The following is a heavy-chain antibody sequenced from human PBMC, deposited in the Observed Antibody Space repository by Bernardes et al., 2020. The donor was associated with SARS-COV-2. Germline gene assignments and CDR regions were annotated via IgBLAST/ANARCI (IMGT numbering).Heavy chain of an antibody. D-gene: IGHD2-15*01. CDR3: ARDRIVVVVAATLGYYYYGMDV. Sequence: ASMKVSCKASGYTFTSYGISWVRQAPGQGLEWMGWISAYNGNTNYAQKLQGRVTMTTDTSTSTAYMELRSLRSDDTAVYYCARDRIVVVVAATLGYYYYGMDVRGQGTTVTVPS. V-gene: IGHV1-18*01. J-gene: IGHJ6*02. CDR1: GYTFTSYG. CDR2: ISAYNGNT.